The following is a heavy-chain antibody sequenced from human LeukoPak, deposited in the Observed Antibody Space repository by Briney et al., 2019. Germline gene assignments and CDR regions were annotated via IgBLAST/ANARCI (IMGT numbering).Heavy chain of an antibody. CDR3: AKVRRASYGYSWFDP. J-gene: IGHJ5*02. CDR2: TRYDGSNK. D-gene: IGHD5-18*01. CDR1: GFTFSSYG. V-gene: IGHV3-30*02. Sequence: GGSLRLSCAASGFTFSSYGMHWVRQAPGKGLEWVAFTRYDGSNKYYADSVKGRFTISRDNSKNTLYLQMNSLRAEDTAVYYCAKVRRASYGYSWFDPWGQGTLVTVSS.